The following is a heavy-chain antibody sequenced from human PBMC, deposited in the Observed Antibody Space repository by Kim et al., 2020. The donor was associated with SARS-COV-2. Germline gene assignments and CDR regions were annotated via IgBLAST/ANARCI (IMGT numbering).Heavy chain of an antibody. J-gene: IGHJ5*01. CDR2: IYSGGSST. CDR1: GFTFSSYA. D-gene: IGHD5-18*01. V-gene: IGHV3-23*03. CDR3: AKGNRGWDTAMAPDS. Sequence: GGSLRLSCAASGFTFSSYAMSWVRQAPGKGLEWVSVIYSGGSSTYYADSVKGRFTISRDNSKNTLYLQMNSLRAEDTAVYYCAKGNRGWDTAMAPDSRGQGTLVTVSS.